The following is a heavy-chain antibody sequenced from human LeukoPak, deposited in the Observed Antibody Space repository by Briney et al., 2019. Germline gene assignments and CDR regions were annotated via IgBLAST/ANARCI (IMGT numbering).Heavy chain of an antibody. CDR2: IKTKTNGGTA. CDR1: GFSFTNTW. CDR3: TTRYCSSTGCYDEGFDI. Sequence: GGSLRLSCAASGFSFTNTWMIWVRQAPGKGPEWVGRIKTKTNGGTADYAAPVKGRFTISRDDSKNTLYLQMNSLQTEDTAVYYCTTRYCSSTGCYDEGFDIWGQGTMVTVSS. D-gene: IGHD2-2*01. V-gene: IGHV3-15*01. J-gene: IGHJ3*02.